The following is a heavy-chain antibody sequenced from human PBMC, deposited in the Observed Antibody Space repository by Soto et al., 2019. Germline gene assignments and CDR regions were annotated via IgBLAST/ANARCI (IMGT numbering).Heavy chain of an antibody. CDR1: GDTLSKIP. V-gene: IGHV1-69*01. CDR2: IAPIFDTP. J-gene: IGHJ4*02. Sequence: QVHLVQSGPEVKKPGSSVKVSCEASGDTLSKIPISWVRQAPGQGLEWMGGIAPIFDTPNYAQKFQGRLTITADGSTSTVYMELKSLRSEDTAIYYCARDPVYYELLSGSGYWGQGTLVTVSS. D-gene: IGHD3-3*01. CDR3: ARDPVYYELLSGSGY.